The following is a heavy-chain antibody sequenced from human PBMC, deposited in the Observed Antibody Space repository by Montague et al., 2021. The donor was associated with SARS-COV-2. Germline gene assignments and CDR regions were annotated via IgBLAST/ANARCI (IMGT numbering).Heavy chain of an antibody. CDR2: VYSGGTT. Sequence: TLSLTCNVSGGSMISGGYYWSWIRQPPGKGLEWIGYVYSGGTTYYNPSLKSRVTISEDMSKNQFSLRLTSVTAVDTAVYYCVRDGGLRFSGGAMDVWGQGATVTVSS. CDR3: VRDGGLRFSGGAMDV. V-gene: IGHV4-31*03. CDR1: GGSMISGGYY. J-gene: IGHJ6*02. D-gene: IGHD3-3*01.